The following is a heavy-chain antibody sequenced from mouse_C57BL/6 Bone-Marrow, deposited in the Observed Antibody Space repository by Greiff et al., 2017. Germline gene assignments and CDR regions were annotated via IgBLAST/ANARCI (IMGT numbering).Heavy chain of an antibody. CDR2: ISDGGSYT. J-gene: IGHJ2*01. V-gene: IGHV5-4*01. Sequence: DVQLVESGGGLVKPGGSLKLSCAASGFTFSSYAMSWVRQTPEKRLEWVATISDGGSYTYYPDNVKGRFTISRDNAKNNLYLQMSHLKSEDTAMYYCARDTPLGYWGQGTTLTVSA. CDR1: GFTFSSYA. CDR3: ARDTPLGY.